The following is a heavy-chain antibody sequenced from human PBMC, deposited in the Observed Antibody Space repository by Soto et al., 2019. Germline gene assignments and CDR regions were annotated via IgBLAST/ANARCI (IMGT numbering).Heavy chain of an antibody. CDR3: ARSYCSGGSCYWPIDY. D-gene: IGHD2-15*01. CDR1: GGSISSYY. J-gene: IGHJ4*02. V-gene: IGHV4-59*01. Sequence: PSETLSLTCTVSGGSISSYYWSWIRQPPGKGLEWIGYIYYSGSTNYNPSLKSRVTISVDTSKNQFSLKLSSVTAADTAVYYCARSYCSGGSCYWPIDYWGQGTLVTVSS. CDR2: IYYSGST.